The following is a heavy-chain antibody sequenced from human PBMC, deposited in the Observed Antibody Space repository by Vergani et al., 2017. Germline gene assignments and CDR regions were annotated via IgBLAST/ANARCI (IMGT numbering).Heavy chain of an antibody. J-gene: IGHJ4*02. V-gene: IGHV3-11*04. Sequence: QVQLVESGGGLVKPGGSLRLSCAASGFTFSDSYMSWVRQAPGMGLEWVSYISSSGTIVYYPDSGKGRFTISRDNDKNSLYLQMNSLRAEDTAVYYCARDRGSTANWGQGTLVTVSS. CDR2: ISSSGTIV. CDR3: ARDRGSTAN. CDR1: GFTFSDSY. D-gene: IGHD3-10*01.